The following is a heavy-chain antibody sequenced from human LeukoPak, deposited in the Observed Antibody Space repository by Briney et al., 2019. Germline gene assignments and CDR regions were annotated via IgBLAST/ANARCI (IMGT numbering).Heavy chain of an antibody. CDR3: ARAEATGRVDY. J-gene: IGHJ4*02. CDR2: ISQDGSAE. D-gene: IGHD6-13*01. Sequence: TGGSLRLSCAASGFTFNNFWMSWVRQAPGKGLEWVANISQDGSAEYYVDSVKGRFTISRDNAKNSLYLQMNSLRAEDTAVHYCARAEATGRVDYWGQGTLVTVSS. CDR1: GFTFNNFW. V-gene: IGHV3-7*01.